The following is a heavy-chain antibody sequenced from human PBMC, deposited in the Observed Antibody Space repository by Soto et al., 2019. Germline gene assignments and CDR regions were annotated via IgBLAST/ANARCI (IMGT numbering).Heavy chain of an antibody. V-gene: IGHV3-30-3*01. J-gene: IGHJ6*02. CDR3: ARDSGCTNGVCYHRYYGMDV. Sequence: QVQLVESGGGVVQPGRSLRLSCAASGFTFSSYAMHWVRQAPGTGLEWVAVISYDGSNKYYADSVKGRFTISRDNSKSTLYLQMNSLRAEDTAVYYCARDSGCTNGVCYHRYYGMDVWGQGTTVTVSS. CDR1: GFTFSSYA. D-gene: IGHD2-8*01. CDR2: ISYDGSNK.